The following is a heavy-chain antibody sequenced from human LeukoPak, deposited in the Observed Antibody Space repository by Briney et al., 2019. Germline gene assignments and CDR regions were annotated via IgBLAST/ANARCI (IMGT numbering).Heavy chain of an antibody. V-gene: IGHV4-34*01. CDR2: INHSGST. J-gene: IGHJ5*02. CDR1: GGSFSGYY. Sequence: SETLSLTCAVYGGSFSGYYWSWIRQPPGKGLEWIGEINHSGSTNYNPSLKSRVTISVDTSKNQFSLKLSSVTAADTAVYYCARLSSSWFDWFDPWGQGTLVTVSS. D-gene: IGHD6-13*01. CDR3: ARLSSSWFDWFDP.